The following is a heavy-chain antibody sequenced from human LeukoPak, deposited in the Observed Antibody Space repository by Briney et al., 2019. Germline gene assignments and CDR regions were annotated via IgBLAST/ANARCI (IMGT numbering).Heavy chain of an antibody. CDR3: ARHVVGSLDY. CDR2: IKGDDSAR. Sequence: GGSLRLSCAASGFTFSNYWMDWVRQAPGKGLEWVANIKGDDSARHQADSVKGRFTISRDNAQNSVYLQMSSLRGEDTAIYYCARHVVGSLDYWGQGTLVTVSS. J-gene: IGHJ4*02. CDR1: GFTFSNYW. D-gene: IGHD1-26*01. V-gene: IGHV3-7*01.